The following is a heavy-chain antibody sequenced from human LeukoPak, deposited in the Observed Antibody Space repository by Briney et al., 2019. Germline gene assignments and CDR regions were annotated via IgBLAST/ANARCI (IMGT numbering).Heavy chain of an antibody. J-gene: IGHJ4*02. V-gene: IGHV5-51*01. D-gene: IGHD3-22*01. CDR1: GYIFTSYW. CDR3: ASPSYDSSGYPYY. Sequence: GESLKISCKGSGYIFTSYWIGWVRQMPGKGLEWMVIIYPGDSDTRYSPSFQGQVTISADKSISTAYLQWSSLKASDTAMYYCASPSYDSSGYPYYWGQGTLVTVSS. CDR2: IYPGDSDT.